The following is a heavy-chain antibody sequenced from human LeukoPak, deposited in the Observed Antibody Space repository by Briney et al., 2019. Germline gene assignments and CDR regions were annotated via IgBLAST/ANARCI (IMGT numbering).Heavy chain of an antibody. CDR3: ASWLLANYYFDY. V-gene: IGHV1-69*04. CDR1: GGTFIXYA. D-gene: IGHD5-12*01. J-gene: IGHJ4*02. CDR2: IIPILGIA. Sequence: VKVSCKASGGTFIXYAISWVRQAPGQGLEWMGRIIPILGIANYAQKFQGRVTITADKSTSTAYMELSSLRSEDTAVYYCASWLLANYYFDYWGQGTLVTVSS.